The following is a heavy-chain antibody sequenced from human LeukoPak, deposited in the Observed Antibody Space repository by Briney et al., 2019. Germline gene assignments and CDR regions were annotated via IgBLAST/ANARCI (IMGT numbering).Heavy chain of an antibody. D-gene: IGHD5-12*01. CDR1: GGSISSYY. J-gene: IGHJ4*02. Sequence: PSETLSLTCTVSGGSISSYYWSWIRQPPGKGLEWIGYTYYSGSTNYNPSLKSRVTISVDTSKNQFSLKLSSVTAADTAVYYCARHRTDSGYDNVDYWGQGTLVTVSS. CDR2: TYYSGST. CDR3: ARHRTDSGYDNVDY. V-gene: IGHV4-59*08.